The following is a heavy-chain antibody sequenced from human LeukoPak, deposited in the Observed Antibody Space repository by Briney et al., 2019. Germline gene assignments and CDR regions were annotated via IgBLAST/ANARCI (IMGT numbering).Heavy chain of an antibody. D-gene: IGHD4-17*01. CDR1: GVSISSSS. Sequence: WGTLSLTCTVSGVSISSSSLSWVRQPPGKGLEWIGYIDYSGNTNYNPSLKSRVTISVERSKKQFSLKLSSVTAADTAVYYCARATSYGDYVDYWGQGTLVTVSS. J-gene: IGHJ4*02. CDR3: ARATSYGDYVDY. CDR2: IDYSGNT. V-gene: IGHV4-59*08.